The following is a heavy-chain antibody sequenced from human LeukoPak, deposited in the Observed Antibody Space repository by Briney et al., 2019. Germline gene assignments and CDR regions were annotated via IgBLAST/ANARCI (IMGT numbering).Heavy chain of an antibody. V-gene: IGHV1-18*01. Sequence: ASVKVSCKASGYTFTSYGISWVRQAPGQGLEWMGWISAYNGNTNYAQKLQGRVTMTTNTSTSTAYMELRSLRSDDTAVYYCARDGRGEGDCSGGSCYYPGVYYYYGMDVWGQGTTVTVSS. CDR3: ARDGRGEGDCSGGSCYYPGVYYYYGMDV. CDR2: ISAYNGNT. CDR1: GYTFTSYG. J-gene: IGHJ6*02. D-gene: IGHD2-15*01.